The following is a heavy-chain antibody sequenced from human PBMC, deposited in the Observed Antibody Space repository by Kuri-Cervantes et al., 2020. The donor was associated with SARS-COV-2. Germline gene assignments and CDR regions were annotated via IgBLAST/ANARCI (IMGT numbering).Heavy chain of an antibody. CDR3: ARDDSSNGAFDI. CDR2: IYYSGST. J-gene: IGHJ3*02. V-gene: IGHV4-59*12. CDR1: GGSISSYC. D-gene: IGHD6-13*01. Sequence: GSLRPSCTVSGGSISSYCWSWIRQPPGKGLEWIGYIYYSGSTNYNPSLKIRVTISVDTSKNQFSLKLSSVTAADTAVYYCARDDSSNGAFDIWGQGTMVTVSS.